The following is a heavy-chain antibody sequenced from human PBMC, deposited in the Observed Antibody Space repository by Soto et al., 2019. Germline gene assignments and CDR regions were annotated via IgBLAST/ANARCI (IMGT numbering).Heavy chain of an antibody. CDR2: INAGNGNT. CDR1: GYTFTSYA. Sequence: ASVKVSCKASGYTFTSYAMHWVRQAPGQRLEWMGWINAGNGNTKYPQKFQGRVTITRDTSASTAYMELSSLRSEDTAVYYCARVSSAAGIYYYYYYMDVWGKGTTVTVSS. J-gene: IGHJ6*03. CDR3: ARVSSAAGIYYYYYYMDV. D-gene: IGHD6-13*01. V-gene: IGHV1-3*01.